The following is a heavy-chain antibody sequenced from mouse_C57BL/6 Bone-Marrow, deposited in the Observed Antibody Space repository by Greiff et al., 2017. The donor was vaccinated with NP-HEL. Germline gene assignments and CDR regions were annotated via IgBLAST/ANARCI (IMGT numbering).Heavy chain of an antibody. V-gene: IGHV14-2*01. CDR3: AGAGELNDWYFDV. CDR1: GFNITDYY. J-gene: IGHJ1*03. CDR2: IDPEDGET. Sequence: VQLQQSGAELVKPGASVKLSCTASGFNITDYYMHWVKQRPEQGLAWIGRIDPEDGETKYAPKFQGKATITADTSSNTAYLQLSSLTSEDTAVYYCAGAGELNDWYFDVWGTGTTVTVSS.